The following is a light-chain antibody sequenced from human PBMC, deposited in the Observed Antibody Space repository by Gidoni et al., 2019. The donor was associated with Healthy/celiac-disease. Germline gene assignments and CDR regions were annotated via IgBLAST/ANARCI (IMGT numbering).Light chain of an antibody. J-gene: IGLJ2*01. CDR1: SSDVGGYNY. CDR3: SSYTSSSTLV. CDR2: DVS. Sequence: QSALTQHASVSGSPGQSITISCTGTSSDVGGYNYVSWYQQHPGKAPKLMIYDVSNRPSGVSTRFSGSNSGNTASLTISGLQAEDEADYYCSSYTSSSTLVFGGGTKLTVL. V-gene: IGLV2-14*01.